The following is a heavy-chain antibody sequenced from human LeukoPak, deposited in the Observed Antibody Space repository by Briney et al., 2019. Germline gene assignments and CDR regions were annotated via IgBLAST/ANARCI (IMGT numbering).Heavy chain of an antibody. CDR1: GFTFSSYA. D-gene: IGHD6-19*01. Sequence: GGSLRLSCAASGFTFSSYAMSWVRQAPGKGLEWVSAISGSGGSTYYADSVKGRFAISRDNSKNTLYLQMNSLRAEDTAVYYCAKDSGSSGWPYYFDYWGQGTPVTVSS. V-gene: IGHV3-23*01. CDR3: AKDSGSSGWPYYFDY. CDR2: ISGSGGST. J-gene: IGHJ4*02.